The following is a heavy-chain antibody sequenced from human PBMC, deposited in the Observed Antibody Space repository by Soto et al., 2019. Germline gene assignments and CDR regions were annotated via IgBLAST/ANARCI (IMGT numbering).Heavy chain of an antibody. CDR3: ARDAREGRGYYYGMDV. CDR1: GGSISSSNW. J-gene: IGHJ6*02. D-gene: IGHD6-6*01. CDR2: IYHSGRT. V-gene: IGHV4-4*02. Sequence: QVQLQESGPGLVKPSGTLSLTCAVSGGSISSSNWWSWVRQPPGKGLEWIGEIYHSGRTNYNPSLKSRVTVSVDKSKNQFSLKLSSVTSADTAVYYCARDAREGRGYYYGMDVWGQGTTVTVSS.